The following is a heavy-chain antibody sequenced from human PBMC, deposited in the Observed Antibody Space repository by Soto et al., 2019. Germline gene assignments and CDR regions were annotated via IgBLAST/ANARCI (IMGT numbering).Heavy chain of an antibody. CDR1: GYTFTSYY. Sequence: QVQLVQSGAEVKKPGASVKVSCKASGYTFTSYYMHWVRQAPGQGLEWMGIINPSGGSTSYAQKFQGRVTMTRDTSTSTVYMELSSLRSEDTAVYYCARGKPGFKGRYYYYMDVWGKGTTVTVSS. CDR2: INPSGGST. CDR3: ARGKPGFKGRYYYYMDV. J-gene: IGHJ6*03. V-gene: IGHV1-46*03.